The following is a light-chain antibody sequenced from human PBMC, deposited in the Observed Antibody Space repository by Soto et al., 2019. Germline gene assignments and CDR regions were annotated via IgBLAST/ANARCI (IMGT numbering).Light chain of an antibody. CDR1: SSNIGSNT. J-gene: IGLJ1*01. Sequence: QSVLTQPPSASGTPGQRVTISCSGSSSNIGSNTVNWYQQLPGTAPKLLIYTNDQRPSGVPDRFSGSRSGTSASLAISGLPFEDEADYHCSSWDDNLDAVVFGAGTKVTVL. CDR3: SSWDDNLDAVV. CDR2: TND. V-gene: IGLV1-44*01.